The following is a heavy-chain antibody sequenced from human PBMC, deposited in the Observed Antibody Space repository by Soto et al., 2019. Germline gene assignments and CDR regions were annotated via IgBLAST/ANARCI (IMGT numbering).Heavy chain of an antibody. V-gene: IGHV3-23*01. Sequence: EVQLLESGGGLVQPGGSLRLSCAASGFTFSSYAMSWVRQAPGKGLEWVSAISGSGGSTYYADSVKGRFTISRDNSKNTLYLQMNSLRAEDTAVYYCAKGPSRWNMVRGRGTFDYWGQGTLVTVSS. CDR1: GFTFSSYA. D-gene: IGHD3-10*01. J-gene: IGHJ4*02. CDR2: ISGSGGST. CDR3: AKGPSRWNMVRGRGTFDY.